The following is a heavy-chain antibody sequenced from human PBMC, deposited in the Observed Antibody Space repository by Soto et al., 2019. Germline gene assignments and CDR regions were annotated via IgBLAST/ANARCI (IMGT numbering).Heavy chain of an antibody. CDR1: GFTFSNYW. Sequence: GGSLRLSCAASGFTFSNYWINWVRQAPGQGLEWVANIKEDGIEKYYVDSAKGRFSISRDNAKTSLYLQMNSLRAGDTAVYYFARGPFRVVRSAIRGGEYFDYWGQGTLVTVSS. CDR2: IKEDGIEK. D-gene: IGHD2-2*01. V-gene: IGHV3-7*03. CDR3: ARGPFRVVRSAIRGGEYFDY. J-gene: IGHJ4*02.